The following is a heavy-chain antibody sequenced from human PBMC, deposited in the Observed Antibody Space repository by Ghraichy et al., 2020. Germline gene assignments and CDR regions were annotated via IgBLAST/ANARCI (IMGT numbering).Heavy chain of an antibody. Sequence: SETLSLTCTVSGASISSDYWSWIRQPPGKGLEWIAWIHYSGSTSYNSSLKSRVTISIDTSKNQFSLRLNSVTAADPAVYYCARDDYPQGRLDVWGQGTTVTVSS. CDR1: GASISSDY. V-gene: IGHV4-59*01. J-gene: IGHJ6*02. CDR3: ARDDYPQGRLDV. CDR2: IHYSGST. D-gene: IGHD4/OR15-4a*01.